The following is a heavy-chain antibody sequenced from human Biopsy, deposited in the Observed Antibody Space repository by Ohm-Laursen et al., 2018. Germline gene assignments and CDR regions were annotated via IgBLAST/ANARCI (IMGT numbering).Heavy chain of an antibody. J-gene: IGHJ5*02. V-gene: IGHV3-23*01. CDR2: INGSGGGT. D-gene: IGHD3-3*01. Sequence: SLRLFCAASGFTFSSHAMSWVRQAPGKGLECVSLINGSGGGTYYADPVKGRFTISRDNSKNTLYLQMNSLRAEDTAMYYCARDLYDFCGGCPFDPWGQGTLVTVSS. CDR1: GFTFSSHA. CDR3: ARDLYDFCGGCPFDP.